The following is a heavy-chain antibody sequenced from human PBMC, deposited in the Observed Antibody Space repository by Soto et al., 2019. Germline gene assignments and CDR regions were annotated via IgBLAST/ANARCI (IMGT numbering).Heavy chain of an antibody. V-gene: IGHV4-61*01. CDR2: IYYRVST. Sequence: QVQLQESGPGLVKPSETLSLTCTVSGGSVSSGSYYWSWIRQPPVKGLEWIGYIYYRVSTNHNPSLKSRVTISVDTSKNQSSLKLSYVTAEDTAVDYCSRDGPYYYGSGSYYKSYYYGMDVWGQGTTVTVSS. D-gene: IGHD3-10*01. CDR3: SRDGPYYYGSGSYYKSYYYGMDV. CDR1: GGSVSSGSYY. J-gene: IGHJ6*02.